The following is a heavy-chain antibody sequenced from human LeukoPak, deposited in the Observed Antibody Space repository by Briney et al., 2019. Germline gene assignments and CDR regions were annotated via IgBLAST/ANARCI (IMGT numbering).Heavy chain of an antibody. CDR3: TTDTGNYYGHHNNYYYYYMDV. CDR1: GFTFNDAW. D-gene: IGHD3-10*01. Sequence: GGSLRLSCAASGFTFNDAWMSWVRQAPGKGLEWVGRIKSKTDGGTTDYAAPVKGRFTISRDDSKNTLYLQMNSLKTEDTAVYYCTTDTGNYYGHHNNYYYYYMDVWGKGTTVTISS. CDR2: IKSKTDGGTT. J-gene: IGHJ6*03. V-gene: IGHV3-15*01.